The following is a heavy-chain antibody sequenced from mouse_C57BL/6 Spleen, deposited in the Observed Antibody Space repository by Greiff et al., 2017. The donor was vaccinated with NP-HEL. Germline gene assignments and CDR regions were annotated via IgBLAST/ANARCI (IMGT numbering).Heavy chain of an antibody. D-gene: IGHD1-1*01. CDR3: ARGLLRYGENWYFDV. J-gene: IGHJ1*03. V-gene: IGHV1-61*01. Sequence: QVQLQQPGAELVRPGSSVKLSCKASGYTFTSYWMDWVKQRPGQGLEWIGNIYPSDSETHYNQKFKDKATLTVDKSSSTAYMQLSSLTSEDSAVYYCARGLLRYGENWYFDVWGTGTTVTVSS. CDR2: IYPSDSET. CDR1: GYTFTSYW.